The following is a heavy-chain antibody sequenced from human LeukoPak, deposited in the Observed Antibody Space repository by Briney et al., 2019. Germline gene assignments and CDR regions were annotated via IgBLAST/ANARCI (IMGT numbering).Heavy chain of an antibody. V-gene: IGHV4-34*01. CDR2: INHSGST. Sequence: SETLSLTCAVYGGSFSGYYWSWIRQPPGKGLEWIGEINHSGSTNYNPSLKRRVTISVDTSKNQFSLKLSSVTAADTAVYYCARGRFLTRWIAVADPYYFDYWGQGTLVTVSS. CDR1: GGSFSGYY. D-gene: IGHD6-19*01. CDR3: ARGRFLTRWIAVADPYYFDY. J-gene: IGHJ4*02.